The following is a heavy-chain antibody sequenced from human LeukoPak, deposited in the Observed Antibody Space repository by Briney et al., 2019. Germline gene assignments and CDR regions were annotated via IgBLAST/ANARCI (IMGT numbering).Heavy chain of an antibody. Sequence: GRSLRLSCAASGFTFSSYAMHWVRQAPGKGLEWVTVIWYDGSNKHYPDSVKGRFTISRDNSKNTLYLQMDSLRAEDTAVYYCARAFGASSGYSVDYWGQGTLVTVSS. D-gene: IGHD3-22*01. CDR2: IWYDGSNK. J-gene: IGHJ4*02. CDR3: ARAFGASSGYSVDY. V-gene: IGHV3-33*01. CDR1: GFTFSSYA.